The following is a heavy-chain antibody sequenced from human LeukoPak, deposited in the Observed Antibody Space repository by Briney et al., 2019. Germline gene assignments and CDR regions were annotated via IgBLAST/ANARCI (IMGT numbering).Heavy chain of an antibody. CDR3: ARTYGDYPYYYYGMDV. CDR1: GGSISGYY. CDR2: IYYSGST. V-gene: IGHV4-59*08. J-gene: IGHJ6*02. D-gene: IGHD4-17*01. Sequence: SETLSLTCTVSGGSISGYYWSWIRQPPGKGLEWIGYIYYSGSTNYNPSLKSRVTISVDTSKNQFSLKLSSVTAADTAVYYCARTYGDYPYYYYGMDVWGQGTTVTVSS.